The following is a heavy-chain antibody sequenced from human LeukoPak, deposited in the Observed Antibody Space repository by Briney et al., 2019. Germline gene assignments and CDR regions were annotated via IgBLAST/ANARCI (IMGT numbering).Heavy chain of an antibody. CDR1: GFTFSSYA. CDR2: ISGSGGST. V-gene: IGHV3-23*01. J-gene: IGHJ4*02. Sequence: GGSLRLSCAASGFTFSSYAMSWVRQAPGKGLEWVSAISGSGGSTYYADSVKGRFTISRDNPKNTLYLQMNSLRAEDTAVYYCAKDRRITMISGGYFDYWGQGTLVTVSS. D-gene: IGHD3-22*01. CDR3: AKDRRITMISGGYFDY.